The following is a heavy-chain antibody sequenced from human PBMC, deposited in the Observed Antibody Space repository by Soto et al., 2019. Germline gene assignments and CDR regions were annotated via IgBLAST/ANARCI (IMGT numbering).Heavy chain of an antibody. CDR1: SDTFYIPS. J-gene: IGHJ6*02. Sequence: ASVKVCCAASSDTFYIPSVTGALQALGQGIEWMGRINAGYGNTQYAQEVRGRVTRTTDISTNTVYMELTNVRSEDTAVYYCAKCMQADYFYGMDVWGQGTTLTVS. CDR2: INAGYGNT. V-gene: IGHV1-18*01. CDR3: AKCMQADYFYGMDV.